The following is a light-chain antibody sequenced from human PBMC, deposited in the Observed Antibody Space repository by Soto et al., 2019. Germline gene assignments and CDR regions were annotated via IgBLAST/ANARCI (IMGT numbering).Light chain of an antibody. CDR2: GAS. CDR3: QQYGTSVT. J-gene: IGKJ1*01. Sequence: EIVLTQSPGTLSLSPGERATLSCRASQSVSSSYLAWYQQKPGQAPGLLIYGASSRPTGIPDRFSGSGSGTDFTLTISRLEPEDFAVYYCQQYGTSVTFGPGTKVE. V-gene: IGKV3-20*01. CDR1: QSVSSSY.